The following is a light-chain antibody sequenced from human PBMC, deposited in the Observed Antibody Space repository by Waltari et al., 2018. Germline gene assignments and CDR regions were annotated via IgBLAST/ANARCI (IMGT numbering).Light chain of an antibody. V-gene: IGLV2-8*01. CDR3: SSYAGSNNFV. CDR2: EVN. CDR1: SGYVGAYDF. J-gene: IGLJ1*01. Sequence: QSALTQPPSASGSPGQSVPISCTGTSGYVGAYDFVSWYQQNPGKAPKLIIYEVNKRPSGVPDRFSGSKSGNTASLTVSGLQDDDEADYYCSSYAGSNNFVFGPGTEVTVL.